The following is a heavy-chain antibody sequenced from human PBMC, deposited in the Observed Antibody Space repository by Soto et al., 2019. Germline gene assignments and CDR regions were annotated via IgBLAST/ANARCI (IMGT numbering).Heavy chain of an antibody. CDR1: GGTFSSYA. V-gene: IGHV1-69*06. Sequence: GASVKVSCKASGGTFSSYAISWVRQAPGQGLEWMGGIIPIFGTANYAQKFQGRVTITADKPTSTAYMELSSLRSEDTAVYYCARDPAVIEWQYYGMDVWGQGTTVTVSS. CDR3: ARDPAVIEWQYYGMDV. CDR2: IIPIFGTA. D-gene: IGHD3-22*01. J-gene: IGHJ6*02.